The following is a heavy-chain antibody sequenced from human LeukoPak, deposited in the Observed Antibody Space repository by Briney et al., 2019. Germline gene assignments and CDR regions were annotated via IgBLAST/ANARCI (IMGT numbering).Heavy chain of an antibody. J-gene: IGHJ4*02. CDR3: AKDPDCTSGVCYTFFDY. D-gene: IGHD2-8*01. Sequence: GGSLRLSCAASGFTFDDYTMSWVRQAPGKGLEWVSGINWNGGSTYYADSVKGRFTISRDNSKNTLYLQMNSLRAEDTAVYYCAKDPDCTSGVCYTFFDYWGQGTLVTVSS. V-gene: IGHV3-23*01. CDR1: GFTFDDYT. CDR2: INWNGGST.